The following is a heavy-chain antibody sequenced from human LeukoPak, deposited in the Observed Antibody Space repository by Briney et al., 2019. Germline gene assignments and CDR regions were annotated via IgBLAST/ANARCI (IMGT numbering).Heavy chain of an antibody. CDR3: ASSYLGWSGFVSYFDY. Sequence: ASVKVSCKASGYTFTSYGISWVRQAPGQGLEWMGWISAYNGNTNYAQKLQGRVTMTTDTSTSTAYMELRSLRSDDTAVYYCASSYLGWSGFVSYFDYWGQGTLVTVSS. CDR2: ISAYNGNT. CDR1: GYTFTSYG. J-gene: IGHJ4*02. D-gene: IGHD3-3*01. V-gene: IGHV1-18*01.